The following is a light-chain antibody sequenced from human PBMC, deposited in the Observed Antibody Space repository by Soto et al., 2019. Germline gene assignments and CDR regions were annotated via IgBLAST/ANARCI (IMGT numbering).Light chain of an antibody. CDR2: LNSDGSH. V-gene: IGLV4-69*01. CDR1: SGHNSYA. Sequence: QSVPTQSPSASASLGASVKLTCTLSSGHNSYAIAWHQQQPEKGPRYLMKLNSDGSHSKGDGIPDRFSGSSSGAERYLTISSLQSEDEADYYCQTWGTGFWVFGGGTKLTVL. CDR3: QTWGTGFWV. J-gene: IGLJ3*02.